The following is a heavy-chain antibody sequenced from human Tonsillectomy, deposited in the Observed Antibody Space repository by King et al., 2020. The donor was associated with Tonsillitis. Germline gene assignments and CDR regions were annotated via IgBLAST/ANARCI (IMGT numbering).Heavy chain of an antibody. Sequence: VQLVESGGGLVQPGGSLRLSCAASGFTFSSYWMNWVRQAPGKGLEWVANIKQDGSEKYYVDSVKGRFTISRDNAKNSLYLQMNSLRAEDTAVYYCARDWGYDFWSGYWPFWGQGTMVTVSS. J-gene: IGHJ3*01. CDR2: IKQDGSEK. CDR1: GFTFSSYW. V-gene: IGHV3-7*01. D-gene: IGHD3-3*01. CDR3: ARDWGYDFWSGYWPF.